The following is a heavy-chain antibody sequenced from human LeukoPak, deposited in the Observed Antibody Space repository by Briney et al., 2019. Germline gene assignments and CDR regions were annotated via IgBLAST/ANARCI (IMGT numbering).Heavy chain of an antibody. D-gene: IGHD1-1*01. V-gene: IGHV3-48*03. J-gene: IGHJ4*02. Sequence: GGSLRLSCAASGSTFSNYEVNWVRQAPGKGLEWVSYISTSGSTIYYADSVKGRFTISRDNAKNSVYLQMSSLRAEDTAVYYCATGTIYYWGQGALVTVSS. CDR2: ISTSGSTI. CDR1: GSTFSNYE. CDR3: ATGTIYY.